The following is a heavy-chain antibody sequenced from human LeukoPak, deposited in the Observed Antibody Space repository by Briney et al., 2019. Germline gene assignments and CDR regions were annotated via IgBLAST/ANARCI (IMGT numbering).Heavy chain of an antibody. CDR2: IYSDNT. CDR1: GFTVSSNS. D-gene: IGHD3-22*01. CDR3: ARRRYYDSSGYLDFYSRYAFDI. J-gene: IGHJ3*02. V-gene: IGHV3-53*01. Sequence: GGSLRLSCTVSGFTVSSNSMSWVRQAPGKGLEWVSFIYSDNTHYSDSVKGRFTISRDNSKNTLYLQMNSLRAEDTAVYYCARRRYYDSSGYLDFYSRYAFDIWGQGTIVTVSS.